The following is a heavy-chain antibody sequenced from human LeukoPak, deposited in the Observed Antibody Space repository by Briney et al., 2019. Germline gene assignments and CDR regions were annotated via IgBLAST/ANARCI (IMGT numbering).Heavy chain of an antibody. V-gene: IGHV3-23*01. Sequence: PGGSLRLPCAASGFTFSTYAMSWVRQAPGKGLEWVSVISGSGDSTYYADSVKGRFTISRDNAKNSLYLQMNSLRAEDTAVYYCAGEDYGGNYDYWGQGTLVTVSS. CDR1: GFTFSTYA. D-gene: IGHD4-23*01. CDR3: AGEDYGGNYDY. J-gene: IGHJ4*02. CDR2: ISGSGDST.